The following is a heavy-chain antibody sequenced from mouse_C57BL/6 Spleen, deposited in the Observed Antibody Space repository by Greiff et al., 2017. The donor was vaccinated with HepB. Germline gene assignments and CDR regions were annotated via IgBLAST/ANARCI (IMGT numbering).Heavy chain of an antibody. V-gene: IGHV1-61*01. CDR3: AREDGYYPYAMDY. CDR1: GYTFTSYW. J-gene: IGHJ4*01. D-gene: IGHD2-3*01. CDR2: IYPSDSET. Sequence: QVHVKQPGAELVRPGSSVKLSCKASGYTFTSYWMDWVKQRPGQGLEWIGNIYPSDSETHYNQKFKDKATLTVDKSSSTAYMQLSSLTSEDSAVYYCAREDGYYPYAMDYWGQGTSVTVSS.